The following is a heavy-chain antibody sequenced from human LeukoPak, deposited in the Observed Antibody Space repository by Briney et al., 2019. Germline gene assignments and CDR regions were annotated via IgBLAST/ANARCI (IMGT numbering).Heavy chain of an antibody. CDR3: ARGRDVLLWFGEISAQIFDP. J-gene: IGHJ5*02. CDR2: ISSSSSYI. D-gene: IGHD3-10*01. CDR1: GFTFSSSA. Sequence: AGGSLRLSCAASGFTFSSSAMHWVRQAPGKGLEWVSSISSSSSYIYYADSVKGRFTISRDNAKNSLYLQMNSLRAEDTAVYYCARGRDVLLWFGEISAQIFDPWGQGTLVTVSS. V-gene: IGHV3-21*01.